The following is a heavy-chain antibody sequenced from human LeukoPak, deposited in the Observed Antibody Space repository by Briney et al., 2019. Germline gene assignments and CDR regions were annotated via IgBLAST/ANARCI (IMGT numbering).Heavy chain of an antibody. CDR3: AAYCSSTACYPPPIHEYFQH. D-gene: IGHD2-2*01. J-gene: IGHJ1*01. Sequence: PGGSLRLSCAASGFTFSTYAMHWVRQAPGRGLEWVAVVSYGGNTKYYADSVKGRFTISRDNSKNTVYLQMTSLRAEDTAVYYWAAYCSSTACYPPPIHEYFQHWGQGTLVTVSS. CDR2: VSYGGNTK. CDR1: GFTFSTYA. V-gene: IGHV3-30*04.